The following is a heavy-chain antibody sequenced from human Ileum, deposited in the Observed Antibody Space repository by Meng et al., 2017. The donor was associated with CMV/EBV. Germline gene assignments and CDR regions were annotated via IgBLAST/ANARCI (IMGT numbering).Heavy chain of an antibody. J-gene: IGHJ4*02. V-gene: IGHV1-58*01. CDR3: ARDGTRAFGY. CDR1: GFTFSNSV. CDR2: IVVGNGNT. D-gene: IGHD3-16*01. Sequence: SVKVSCKASGFTFSNSVVQWVRQARGQRLEWIGWIVVGNGNTNYPQNFQDRVTLTRDMSTGTAYMELSSLRSEDTAVYYCARDGTRAFGYWGQGTLVTVSS.